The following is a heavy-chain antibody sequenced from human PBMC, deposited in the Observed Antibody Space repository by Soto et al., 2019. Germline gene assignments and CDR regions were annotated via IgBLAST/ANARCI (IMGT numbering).Heavy chain of an antibody. CDR2: IIPIFGTA. J-gene: IGHJ5*02. V-gene: IGHV1-69*13. CDR1: GGTFSSYA. CDR3: ARGLVVAAPRVWFDP. D-gene: IGHD2-15*01. Sequence: GASVKVSCKASGGTFSSYAISWVRQAPGQGLEWMGGIIPIFGTANYAQKFQGRVTITADESTSTAYMELSSLRSEDTAVYYCARGLVVAAPRVWFDPWGQGTLVTVSS.